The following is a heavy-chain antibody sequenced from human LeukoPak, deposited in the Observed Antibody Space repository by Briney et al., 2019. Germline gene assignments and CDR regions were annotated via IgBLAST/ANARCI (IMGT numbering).Heavy chain of an antibody. Sequence: SETLSLTCTVSSGSILSSTYYWGWIRQPPGKGLEWIGSISYSGSTYHNPSLKSRVTIFVDTSKNQFSLKLSSVTAADTAVYYCARHSRDPDAFDVWGQGTMVTVSS. CDR1: SGSILSSTYY. CDR3: ARHSRDPDAFDV. J-gene: IGHJ3*01. V-gene: IGHV4-39*01. CDR2: ISYSGST.